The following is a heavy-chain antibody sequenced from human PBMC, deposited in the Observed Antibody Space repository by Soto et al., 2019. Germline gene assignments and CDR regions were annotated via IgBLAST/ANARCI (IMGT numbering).Heavy chain of an antibody. CDR3: AREVVTVTTLGWFDS. J-gene: IGHJ5*01. D-gene: IGHD2-21*02. V-gene: IGHV1-69*06. CDR1: GDTFNNYA. Sequence: SVKVSCKASGDTFNNYAISWMRQTPGRGLEWLGEIVPIFGTTNYPQEFQGRVTITADTSTSTAYMELSRPISEDTAIYYCAREVVTVTTLGWFDSWGQGTLVTVYS. CDR2: IVPIFGTT.